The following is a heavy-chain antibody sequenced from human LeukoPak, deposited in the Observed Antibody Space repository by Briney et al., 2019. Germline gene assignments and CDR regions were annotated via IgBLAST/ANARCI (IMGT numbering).Heavy chain of an antibody. D-gene: IGHD3-3*01. J-gene: IGHJ4*02. CDR3: ARDLLEWYFDY. CDR2: IYSGGST. Sequence: GGSLRLSCAASGFTVSSTYMSWVRQTPGKGLEWVSVIYSGGSTYYADSVKGRFTISRDNSKNTLYLQMNSLRAEDTAVYYCARDLLEWYFDYWGQGTLVTVSS. V-gene: IGHV3-66*01. CDR1: GFTVSSTY.